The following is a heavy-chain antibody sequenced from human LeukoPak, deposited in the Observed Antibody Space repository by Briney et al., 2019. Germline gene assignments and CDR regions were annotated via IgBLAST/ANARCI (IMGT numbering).Heavy chain of an antibody. Sequence: KPSETLSLTCAVYGGSFSGYYWSWIRQPSGKGLEWIGEINHSGSTNYNPSLKSRVTISVDTSKNQFSLKLSSVTAADTAVYYCARVKQQLVDWYFDLWGRGTLVTVSS. J-gene: IGHJ2*01. V-gene: IGHV4-34*01. CDR2: INHSGST. CDR1: GGSFSGYY. CDR3: ARVKQQLVDWYFDL. D-gene: IGHD6-13*01.